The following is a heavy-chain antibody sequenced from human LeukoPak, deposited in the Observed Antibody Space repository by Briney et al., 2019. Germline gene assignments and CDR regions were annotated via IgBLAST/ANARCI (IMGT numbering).Heavy chain of an antibody. CDR1: GFTFSSYW. D-gene: IGHD1-26*01. CDR3: GSGSYFGTDAFDI. J-gene: IGHJ3*02. Sequence: PGGSLRLSCAASGFTFSSYWMHWVRQAPGKGLVWVSRINSDGSSTSYADSVKGRFTISRDNAKNTLYLQMNSLRAEDTAVYYCGSGSYFGTDAFDIWGQGTMVTVSS. CDR2: INSDGSST. V-gene: IGHV3-74*01.